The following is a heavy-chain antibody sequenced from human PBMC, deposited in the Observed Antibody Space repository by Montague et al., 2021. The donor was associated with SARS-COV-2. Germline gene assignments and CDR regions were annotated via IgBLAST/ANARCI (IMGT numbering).Heavy chain of an antibody. CDR3: ARGGYLQSIDY. CDR1: GFTFSTYA. J-gene: IGHJ4*02. D-gene: IGHD3-10*01. Sequence: SLRLSCAASGFTFSTYAMSWVRQAQGGGLEWVAGITSYGGGTYYAGSVRGRFTISRDNSNKTLFLQMNSLRVDDTAVYYCARGGYLQSIDYWGPGILVTVSS. CDR2: ITSYGGGT. V-gene: IGHV3-23*01.